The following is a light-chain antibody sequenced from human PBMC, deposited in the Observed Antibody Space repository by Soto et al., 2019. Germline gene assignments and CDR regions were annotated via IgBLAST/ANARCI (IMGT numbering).Light chain of an antibody. CDR2: EVS. J-gene: IGLJ1*01. CDR3: ASYTSINTYV. CDR1: SSDVGGYDY. V-gene: IGLV2-14*01. Sequence: QSALTQPASVSGSPGQSITISCTGTSSDVGGYDYVSWFQQHADTAPKVLIYEVSNRPPGISNRFSGSKSGNTASLTISGLQAEDEAEYYCASYTSINTYVFGTGTKVTVL.